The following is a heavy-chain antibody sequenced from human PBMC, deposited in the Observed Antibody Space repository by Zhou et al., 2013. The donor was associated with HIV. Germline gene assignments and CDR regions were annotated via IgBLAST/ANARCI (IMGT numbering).Heavy chain of an antibody. CDR3: ARDSPGSGSYYKTPQIDY. CDR1: GYTFTSYG. V-gene: IGHV1-18*01. Sequence: QVQLVQSGAEVKKPGASVKVSCKASGYTFTSYGISWVRQAPGQGLEWMGWISAYNGKTNYAQKLQGRVTMTTDTSRSTAYMELRSLRSDDTAVYYCARDSPGSGSYYKTPQIDYWGQGTLVTVSS. J-gene: IGHJ4*02. CDR2: ISAYNGKT. D-gene: IGHD3-10*01.